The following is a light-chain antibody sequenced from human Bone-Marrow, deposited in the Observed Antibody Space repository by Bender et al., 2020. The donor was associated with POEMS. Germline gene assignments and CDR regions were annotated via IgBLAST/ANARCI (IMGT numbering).Light chain of an antibody. Sequence: QSALTQPPSVSGSLGQSVTISCTGASSDVGSHYRVSWYQQPPGTAPKLMIYEVFNRPSGVPDRFSGSKSGTSASLAITGLQSDDEAIYFCVAWDASLNGWVFGGGTKLTVL. J-gene: IGLJ3*02. CDR2: EVF. V-gene: IGLV2-18*01. CDR3: VAWDASLNGWV. CDR1: SSDVGSHYR.